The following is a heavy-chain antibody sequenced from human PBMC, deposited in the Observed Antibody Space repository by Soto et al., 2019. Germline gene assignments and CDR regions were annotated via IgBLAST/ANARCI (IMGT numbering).Heavy chain of an antibody. D-gene: IGHD3-16*01. Sequence: QVQLVQSGAEVKNPGASVKVSCKASGYNFTNYGVGWVRQAPGQGLEWMAWISGYNGDRNYAERFQGRITLTTDTSTSTAYIELRSLRSDDTAVYYCAREMTGRGGEYDYWGQGTLVTVSS. V-gene: IGHV1-18*01. CDR3: AREMTGRGGEYDY. CDR2: ISGYNGDR. CDR1: GYNFTNYG. J-gene: IGHJ4*02.